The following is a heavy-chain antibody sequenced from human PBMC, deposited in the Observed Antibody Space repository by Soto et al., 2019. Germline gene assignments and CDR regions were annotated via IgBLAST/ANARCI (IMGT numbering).Heavy chain of an antibody. D-gene: IGHD5-12*01. CDR1: GGSISNHGYY. V-gene: IGHV4-31*03. CDR3: AREGGTATIFDF. Sequence: QVQLQESGPGLVKPSQTLSLTCTFSGGSISNHGYYWSWIRQHPGKGLEWIGYIYYGGSTYYNPSRKSRLXXXVXXSKNQFSLKLTSVTAADTAVYYCAREGGTATIFDFWGQGTLVTVSS. CDR2: IYYGGST. J-gene: IGHJ4*02.